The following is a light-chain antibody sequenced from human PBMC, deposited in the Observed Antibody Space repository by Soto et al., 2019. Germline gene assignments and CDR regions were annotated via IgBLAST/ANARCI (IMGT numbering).Light chain of an antibody. V-gene: IGKV3-15*01. J-gene: IGKJ1*01. CDR2: GAS. Sequence: EVVMTQSPATLSVSPGERASLSCRANQSISTNLVWYQHKPGQAPRLLIYGASARATGIPARFSGSGSGTEFTLTISSLQSEDFAVYYCHHGPFGQGTKVEIK. CDR3: HHGP. CDR1: QSISTN.